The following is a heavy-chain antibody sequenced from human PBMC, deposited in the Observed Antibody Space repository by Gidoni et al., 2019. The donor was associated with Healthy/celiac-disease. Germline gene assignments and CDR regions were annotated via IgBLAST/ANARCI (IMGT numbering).Heavy chain of an antibody. D-gene: IGHD3-10*01. V-gene: IGHV3-13*01. J-gene: IGHJ5*02. CDR1: GFTLSSYD. CDR3: ARGDKRKGELTRSWFDP. CDR2: IGTAGDT. Sequence: EVQPVESGGALVQPGGSLRLSCAASGFTLSSYDMHWVRQATGKGLEWVSAIGTAGDTYYPGSVKGRFTISRENAKNSLYLQMNSLRAGDTAVYYCARGDKRKGELTRSWFDPWGQGTLVTVSS.